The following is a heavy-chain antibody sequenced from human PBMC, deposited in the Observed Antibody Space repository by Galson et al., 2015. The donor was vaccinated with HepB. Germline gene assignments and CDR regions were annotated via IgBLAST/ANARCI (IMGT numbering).Heavy chain of an antibody. Sequence: SVKVSCKASGGTFSSYAISWVRQAPGQGLEWMGGIIPIFGTANYAQKFQGRVTITADESTSTAYMELSSLRSEDTAVYYCARDAPHYYDSSGYYYRKGGGAFDIWGQGTMVTVSS. CDR2: IIPIFGTA. V-gene: IGHV1-69*13. CDR1: GGTFSSYA. J-gene: IGHJ3*02. D-gene: IGHD3-22*01. CDR3: ARDAPHYYDSSGYYYRKGGGAFDI.